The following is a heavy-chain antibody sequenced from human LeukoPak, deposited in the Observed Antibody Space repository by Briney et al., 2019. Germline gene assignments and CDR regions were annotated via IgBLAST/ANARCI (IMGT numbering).Heavy chain of an antibody. CDR1: GYTFTSYD. Sequence: ASVTVSCKASGYTFTSYDINWVRQATGQGLEWMGWMNPNSGNTGYAQKFQGRVTMTRNTSISTAYMELSSLRSEDTAVYYCARSTLSAIFGVVIDRRFDYWGQGTLVTVSS. D-gene: IGHD3-3*01. CDR3: ARSTLSAIFGVVIDRRFDY. V-gene: IGHV1-8*01. J-gene: IGHJ4*02. CDR2: MNPNSGNT.